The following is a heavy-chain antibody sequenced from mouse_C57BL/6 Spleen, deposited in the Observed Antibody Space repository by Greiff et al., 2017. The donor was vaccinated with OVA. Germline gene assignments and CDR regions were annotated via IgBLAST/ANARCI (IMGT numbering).Heavy chain of an antibody. CDR3: ARDQRELGFAY. D-gene: IGHD4-1*01. Sequence: EVKLEESGGGLVKPGGSLKLSCAASGFTFSSYAMSWVRQTPEKRLEWVATISDGGSYTYYPDNVKGRFTISRDNAKNNLYLQMSHLKSEDTAMYYCARDQRELGFAYWGQGTLVTVSA. J-gene: IGHJ3*01. CDR1: GFTFSSYA. CDR2: ISDGGSYT. V-gene: IGHV5-4*01.